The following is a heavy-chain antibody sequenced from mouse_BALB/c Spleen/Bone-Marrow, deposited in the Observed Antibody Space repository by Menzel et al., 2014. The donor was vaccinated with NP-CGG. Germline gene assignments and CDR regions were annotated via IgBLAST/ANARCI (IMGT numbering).Heavy chain of an antibody. D-gene: IGHD2-4*01. CDR3: ARYSFLITRALDY. CDR1: GFSLTGYG. J-gene: IGHJ4*01. Sequence: VMLVESGPGLVAPSQSLSITCTVSGFSLTGYGVSWVRQSPGKGLEWLGMIWGDGSTDYNSALKSRLSISKDNSKSQVFLKMNSLQTDDTARYYCARYSFLITRALDYWGQGTSVTVSS. V-gene: IGHV2-6-7*01. CDR2: IWGDGST.